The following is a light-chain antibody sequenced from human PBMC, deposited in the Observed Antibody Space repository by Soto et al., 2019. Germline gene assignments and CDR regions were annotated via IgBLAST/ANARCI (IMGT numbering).Light chain of an antibody. J-gene: IGKJ1*01. Sequence: DIQMTQSPSTLSASVGDRVTITCRASQSISNWLAWYQQKPGKAPKLLIYKASSLESGVPSRFSGSGSGTECTLTISSLQPDDFASYYCQQYNSSFGQGTKVEIK. CDR1: QSISNW. CDR2: KAS. CDR3: QQYNSS. V-gene: IGKV1-5*03.